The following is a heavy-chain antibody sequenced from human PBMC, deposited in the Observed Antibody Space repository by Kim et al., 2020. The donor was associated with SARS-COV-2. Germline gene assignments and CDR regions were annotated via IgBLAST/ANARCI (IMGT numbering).Heavy chain of an antibody. Sequence: NYAQKFQGRVTITADESPSTAYMELSSLRSEDTAVYYCARDPHDSSGYDYWGQGTLVTVSS. D-gene: IGHD3-22*01. V-gene: IGHV1-69*01. CDR3: ARDPHDSSGYDY. J-gene: IGHJ4*02.